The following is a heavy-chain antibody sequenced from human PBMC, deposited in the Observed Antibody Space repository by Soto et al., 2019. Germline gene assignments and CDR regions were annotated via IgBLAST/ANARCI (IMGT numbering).Heavy chain of an antibody. CDR2: IIPIFGTA. J-gene: IGHJ4*02. Sequence: QVQLVQSGAEVKKPGSSVKVSCKASGGTFSNYAINWVRQAPGQGLEWMGGIIPIFGTASYAQKFQGRVTITADESTSIAYMELSSLRSEDTAVYYCARGSTPYYDILTGYCQLGYCGQGTLVTVSS. D-gene: IGHD3-9*01. V-gene: IGHV1-69*01. CDR3: ARGSTPYYDILTGYCQLGY. CDR1: GGTFSNYA.